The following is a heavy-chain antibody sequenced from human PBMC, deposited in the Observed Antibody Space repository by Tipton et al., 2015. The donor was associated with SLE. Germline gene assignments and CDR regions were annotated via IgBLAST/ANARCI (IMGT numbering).Heavy chain of an antibody. Sequence: TLSLTCTVSGGSISSHYWSWIRQPPGEGLEWIGYIYYSGSTNYNPSLKSRVTISVDTSKNQFSLKLSSVTAADTAVYYCAREEGYGQGYWGQGTLVTVSS. CDR2: IYYSGST. CDR1: GGSISSHY. CDR3: AREEGYGQGY. V-gene: IGHV4-59*11. D-gene: IGHD5-18*01. J-gene: IGHJ4*02.